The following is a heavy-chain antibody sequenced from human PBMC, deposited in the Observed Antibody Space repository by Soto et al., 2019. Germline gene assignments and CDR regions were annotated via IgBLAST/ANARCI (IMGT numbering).Heavy chain of an antibody. CDR3: ASSIAAATGGTTWYYFDY. J-gene: IGHJ4*02. D-gene: IGHD6-13*01. Sequence: TLSLTCAVSGGSISSGGYYWSWISQHPGKGLEWIGYIYYSGSTYYNPSLKSRVTISVDTSKNQFSLKLSSVTAADTAVYYCASSIAAATGGTTWYYFDYWGQGTLVTVSS. CDR1: GGSISSGGYY. V-gene: IGHV4-31*11. CDR2: IYYSGST.